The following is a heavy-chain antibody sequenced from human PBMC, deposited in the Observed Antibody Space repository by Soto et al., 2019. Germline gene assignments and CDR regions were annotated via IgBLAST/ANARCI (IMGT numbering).Heavy chain of an antibody. CDR3: AKGTYYYDSSAYYGY. V-gene: IGHV3-23*01. CDR2: ISGSGGST. D-gene: IGHD3-22*01. Sequence: GGSLRLSCAASGFTFSSYAMSWVRQAPGKGPEWVSAISGSGGSTYYADSVKGRFTISRDNSKNTLYLQMNSLRAEDTAVYYCAKGTYYYDSSAYYGYWGQGTQVTVSS. J-gene: IGHJ4*02. CDR1: GFTFSSYA.